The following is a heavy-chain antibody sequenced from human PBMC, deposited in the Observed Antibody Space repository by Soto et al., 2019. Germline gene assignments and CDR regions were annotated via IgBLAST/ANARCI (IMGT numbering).Heavy chain of an antibody. V-gene: IGHV3-48*03. Sequence: PGGSLRLSCAASGFTFSSYEMNWVRQAPGKGLEWVSYISSSGSTIYYADSVKGRFTISRDNAKNSLYLQMNSLRAEDTAVYYCARAGTIFGVVIDWFDPWGQGTLVTVS. CDR2: ISSSGSTI. D-gene: IGHD3-3*01. CDR1: GFTFSSYE. J-gene: IGHJ5*02. CDR3: ARAGTIFGVVIDWFDP.